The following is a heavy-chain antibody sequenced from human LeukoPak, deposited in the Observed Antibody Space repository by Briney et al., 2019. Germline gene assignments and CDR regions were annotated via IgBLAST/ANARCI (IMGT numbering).Heavy chain of an antibody. CDR1: GFTFSCIA. J-gene: IGHJ4*02. CDR2: IRSNGDTA. CDR3: AKGQELDDGVFDS. D-gene: IGHD1-1*01. V-gene: IGHV3-23*01. Sequence: PGGSLRLSCAASGFTFSCIAMTWVRQAPGKGLEWVSTIRSNGDTAYNADSVRGRFAISRDNSKNALFLQMNSLRVEDTAIYYCAKGQELDDGVFDSWGQGTLVTVSS.